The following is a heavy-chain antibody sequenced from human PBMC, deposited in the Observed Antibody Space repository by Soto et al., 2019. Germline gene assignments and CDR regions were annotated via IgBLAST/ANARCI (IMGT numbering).Heavy chain of an antibody. CDR2: IYYSGST. CDR3: ARYSYGPRNYYYYYMDV. D-gene: IGHD5-18*01. Sequence: PSETLSLTCSVSGGSISSYCWSWIRQPPGKGLEWIGYIYYSGSTNYNPSLKSRVTISVDTSKNQFSLKLSSVTAADTAVYYCARYSYGPRNYYYYYMDVWGKGTTVTVSS. V-gene: IGHV4-59*01. J-gene: IGHJ6*03. CDR1: GGSISSYC.